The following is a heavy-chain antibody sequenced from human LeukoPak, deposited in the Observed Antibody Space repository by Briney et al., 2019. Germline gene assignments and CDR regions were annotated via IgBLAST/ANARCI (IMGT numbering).Heavy chain of an antibody. Sequence: GGSLRLSCAASGFTFSDYYMSWIRQAPGKGLEWVSAISGSGGSTYYADSVKGRFTISRDNSKNTLYLQMNSLRAEDTAVYYCAKVSGYYYDSSGYYWSDYWGQGTLVTVSS. D-gene: IGHD3-22*01. V-gene: IGHV3-23*01. CDR1: GFTFSDYY. CDR2: ISGSGGST. J-gene: IGHJ4*02. CDR3: AKVSGYYYDSSGYYWSDY.